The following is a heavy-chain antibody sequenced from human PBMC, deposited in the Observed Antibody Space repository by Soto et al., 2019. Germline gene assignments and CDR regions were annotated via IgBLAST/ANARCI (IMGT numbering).Heavy chain of an antibody. V-gene: IGHV3-23*01. CDR1: GFTFSNYG. D-gene: IGHD6-13*01. Sequence: PGGSLRLSCAASGFTFSNYGMSWVRQAPGKGLEWVSTISVSGGSTYYADSVKGRFTISRDNSRNTVYLQTNCLRAEDTAVYYCAKRSWQQLAPSYSFASWGQGTLVTVSS. J-gene: IGHJ4*02. CDR2: ISVSGGST. CDR3: AKRSWQQLAPSYSFAS.